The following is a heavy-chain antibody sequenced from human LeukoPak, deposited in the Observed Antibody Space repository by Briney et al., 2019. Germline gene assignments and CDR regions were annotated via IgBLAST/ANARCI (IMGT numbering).Heavy chain of an antibody. CDR3: ARVAMTAVTKSKVYGMDV. CDR2: IYLGDSDT. V-gene: IGHV5-51*01. CDR1: GYSFSNYW. Sequence: GESLKISCQGSGYSFSNYWIGWVRQMPGKGLEWMGIIYLGDSDTRYSPSLQGQVTITADKSIRTAYLQWSSLKASDTAMYYCARVAMTAVTKSKVYGMDVWGQGTTVIVSS. J-gene: IGHJ6*02. D-gene: IGHD4-17*01.